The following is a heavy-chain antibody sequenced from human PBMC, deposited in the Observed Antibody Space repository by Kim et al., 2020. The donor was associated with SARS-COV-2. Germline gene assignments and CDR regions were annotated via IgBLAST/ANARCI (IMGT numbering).Heavy chain of an antibody. J-gene: IGHJ4*02. V-gene: IGHV3-23*01. CDR3: GSLY. CDR2: IGHGGGNI. Sequence: IGHGGGNIDYADSVKGRFTIARDDSKKMLYLQMNSLRVEDTAVYYCGSLYWGQGTLVTVSS.